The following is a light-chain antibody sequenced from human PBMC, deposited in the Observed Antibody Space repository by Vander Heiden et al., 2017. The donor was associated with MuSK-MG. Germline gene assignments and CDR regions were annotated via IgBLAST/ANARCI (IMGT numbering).Light chain of an antibody. V-gene: IGLV3-25*03. J-gene: IGLJ2*01. CDR2: KDT. Sequence: SYELTQPPSVSVSPGQTARITCTGDPFPQQYADWDQQKPGQGPLLIIYKDTGRPAVVSERFSGSSSGTTVTLTISGAEAEDEADYYWQAADSSASMVFGGGTKLTVL. CDR1: PFPQQY. CDR3: QAADSSASMV.